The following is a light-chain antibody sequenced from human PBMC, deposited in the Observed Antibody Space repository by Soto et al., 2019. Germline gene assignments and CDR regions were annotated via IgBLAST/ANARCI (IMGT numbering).Light chain of an antibody. Sequence: EIVLTQSPGTLSLSPGERATLSCRASQSVSGSYLAWYQQKPGQAPRLLIYGASSRATGIPDRFSGSGSGTDLTLTISRLEPEDFAVYYCQQYGSSSITFGQGTRLDIK. V-gene: IGKV3-20*01. CDR2: GAS. CDR3: QQYGSSSIT. J-gene: IGKJ5*01. CDR1: QSVSGSY.